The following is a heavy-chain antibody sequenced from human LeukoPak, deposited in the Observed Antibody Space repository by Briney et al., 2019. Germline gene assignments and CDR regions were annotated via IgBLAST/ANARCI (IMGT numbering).Heavy chain of an antibody. D-gene: IGHD6-19*01. CDR3: ARGGVIAVAYTTKTYYYYYGMDV. CDR1: GGTFSSYA. Sequence: SVKVSCKASGGTFSSYAISWVRQAPGQGLEWMGGIIPIFGTANYAQKFQGRVTITADESTSTAYMELSSLRSEATAVYYCARGGVIAVAYTTKTYYYYYGMDVWGQGTTVTVSS. CDR2: IIPIFGTA. V-gene: IGHV1-69*01. J-gene: IGHJ6*02.